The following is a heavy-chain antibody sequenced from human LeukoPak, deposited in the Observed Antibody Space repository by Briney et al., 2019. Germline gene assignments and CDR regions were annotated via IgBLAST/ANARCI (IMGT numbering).Heavy chain of an antibody. D-gene: IGHD3-3*01. CDR1: GFTFSNYA. Sequence: GGSLRLSCAASGFTFSNYAMSWVRQAPGKGLEWVSAISGSGGSTYYADSVKGRFTISRDNSKNTLYLQMNSLRAEDTAVYYCAKSPSFTIFGVVIYFDYWGQGTLVTVSS. J-gene: IGHJ4*02. V-gene: IGHV3-23*01. CDR3: AKSPSFTIFGVVIYFDY. CDR2: ISGSGGST.